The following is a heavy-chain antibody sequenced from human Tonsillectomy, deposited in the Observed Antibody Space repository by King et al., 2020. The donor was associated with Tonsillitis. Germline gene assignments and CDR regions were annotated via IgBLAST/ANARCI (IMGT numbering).Heavy chain of an antibody. CDR2: VFASGST. V-gene: IGHV4-61*02. J-gene: IGHJ4*02. CDR3: EGEWS. Sequence: VQLQESGPGLVKPSQTLSLTFTVSGGAITTSVNYWIWIRQPAGDGLECIWRVFASGSTDYNPSIKSRVTMSIDTSKNQFSLRLNSLTAADTAVYYCEGEWSWGQGTLVTVSS. D-gene: IGHD3-3*01. CDR1: GGAITTSVNY.